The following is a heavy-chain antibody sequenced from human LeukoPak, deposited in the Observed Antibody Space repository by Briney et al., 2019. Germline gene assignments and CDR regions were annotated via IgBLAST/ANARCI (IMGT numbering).Heavy chain of an antibody. CDR2: ISAYNGNT. J-gene: IGHJ4*02. D-gene: IGHD5-24*01. CDR1: GYTFTSYG. CDR3: AREDLEIATRY. V-gene: IGHV1-18*01. Sequence: ASVKVSCEASGYTFTSYGISWVRQAPGQELEWMGWISAYNGNTNYAQKPQGRVTMTTDTSTSTAYMELRSLRSDDTALYYCAREDLEIATRYWGQGTLVTVSS.